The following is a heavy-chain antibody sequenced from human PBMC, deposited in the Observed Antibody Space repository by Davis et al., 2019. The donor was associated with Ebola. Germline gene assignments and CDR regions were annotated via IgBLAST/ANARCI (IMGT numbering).Heavy chain of an antibody. CDR1: GYTFTSYA. J-gene: IGHJ4*02. CDR2: ISAYNGNT. Sequence: ASVKVSCKASGYTFTSYAMHWVRQAPGQRLEWMGWISAYNGNTNYAQKLQGRVTMTTDTSTSTAYMELRSLRSDDTAVYYCARSILGGGPDYWGQGTLVTVSS. CDR3: ARSILGGGPDY. D-gene: IGHD3-16*01. V-gene: IGHV1-18*01.